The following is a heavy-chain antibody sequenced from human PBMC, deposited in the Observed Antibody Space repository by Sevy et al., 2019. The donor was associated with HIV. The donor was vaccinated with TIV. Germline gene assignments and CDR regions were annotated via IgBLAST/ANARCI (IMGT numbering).Heavy chain of an antibody. D-gene: IGHD3-22*01. J-gene: IGHJ5*02. Sequence: GGSLRLSCAASGFTFDDYAMHWVRQAPGKGLEWVSGISWNSGSIGYADSVKGRFTISRDNAKNSLYLQMNSLRAEDTALHYCAKGPYYYDSSGYDNWFDPWGQGTLVTVSS. CDR1: GFTFDDYA. V-gene: IGHV3-9*01. CDR3: AKGPYYYDSSGYDNWFDP. CDR2: ISWNSGSI.